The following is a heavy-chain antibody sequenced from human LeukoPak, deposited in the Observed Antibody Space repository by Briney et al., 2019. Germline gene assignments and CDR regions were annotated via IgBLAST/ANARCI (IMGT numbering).Heavy chain of an antibody. V-gene: IGHV4-34*01. CDR3: ARDRGYAGPPGTRFDY. J-gene: IGHJ4*02. CDR1: GGSFSGYY. D-gene: IGHD2-2*01. Sequence: PSETLSLTCAVYGGSFSGYYWSWIRQPPGKGLEWIGEINHSGSTNYNPSLKSRVTISVDTSKNQFSLKLSSVTAADTAVYYCARDRGYAGPPGTRFDYWGQGTLVTVSS. CDR2: INHSGST.